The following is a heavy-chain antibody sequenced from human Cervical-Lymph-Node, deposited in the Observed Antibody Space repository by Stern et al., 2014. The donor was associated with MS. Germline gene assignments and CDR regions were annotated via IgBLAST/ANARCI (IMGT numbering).Heavy chain of an antibody. CDR1: GFTFTSSA. CDR3: AATDALGCSGGSCHHGMDV. D-gene: IGHD2-15*01. Sequence: QLVQSGPEVKKPGTSVKVSCKASGFTFTSSAMQWVRQARGQRLEWIGWIVVGSGNTNYAQKFQERVTITRDMSTSTAYMELSSLRSEDTAVYYCAATDALGCSGGSCHHGMDVWGQGTTVTVSS. CDR2: IVVGSGNT. V-gene: IGHV1-58*02. J-gene: IGHJ6*02.